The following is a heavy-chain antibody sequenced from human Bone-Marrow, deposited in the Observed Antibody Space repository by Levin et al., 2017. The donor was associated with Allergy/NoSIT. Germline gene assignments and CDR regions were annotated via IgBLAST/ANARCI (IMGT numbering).Heavy chain of an antibody. CDR2: IYPGDSDT. V-gene: IGHV5-51*01. CDR3: ARRRWNPGDYGHYFDS. Sequence: GESLKISCKGSGYSFTSYWIGWVRQVPGKGLEWVGIIYPGDSDTRYSPSFQGPVTISAEQSNSTAYLQWSSLKASDTVMYYSARRRWNPGDYGHYFDSWGQGTLVTVSS. CDR1: GYSFTSYW. D-gene: IGHD4-17*01. J-gene: IGHJ4*02.